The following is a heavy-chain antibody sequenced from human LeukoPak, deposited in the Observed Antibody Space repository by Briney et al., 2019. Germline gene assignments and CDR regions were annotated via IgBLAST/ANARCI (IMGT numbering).Heavy chain of an antibody. D-gene: IGHD2-2*01. V-gene: IGHV4-31*03. CDR2: IYYSGST. CDR1: GGSISSGVYY. CDR3: ARETGSTSFAPYGMDV. J-gene: IGHJ6*02. Sequence: ASETLSLTCTVSGGSISSGVYYWSWIRQHPGKGLEWIGYIYYSGSTYYNPSLKSRVTISVDTSKNQFSLKLSSVTAADTAVYYCARETGSTSFAPYGMDVWGQGTTVTVSS.